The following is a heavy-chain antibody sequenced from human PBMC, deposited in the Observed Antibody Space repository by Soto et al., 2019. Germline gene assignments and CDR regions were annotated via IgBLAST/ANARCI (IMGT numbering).Heavy chain of an antibody. D-gene: IGHD5-18*01. V-gene: IGHV4-31*03. CDR3: TRENNRYGTPPTLDY. CDR1: GCSISSGGYY. J-gene: IGHJ4*02. CDR2: IYYSGST. Sequence: PXETLSLTCTVAGCSISSGGYYWSWIRQHPGKGLEWIGYIYYSGSTYYNPSLKSRVTISVDTSKNQFSLKLSSVTAADTAVYYCTRENNRYGTPPTLDYWGQGTLVTVSS.